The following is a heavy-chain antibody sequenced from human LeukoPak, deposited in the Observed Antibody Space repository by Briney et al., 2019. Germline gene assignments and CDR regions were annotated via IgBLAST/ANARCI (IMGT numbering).Heavy chain of an antibody. CDR3: ARGPSSTSCLDY. V-gene: IGHV1-8*01. D-gene: IGHD2-2*01. CDR2: MNPNSGNT. Sequence: ASVKVYCKASGYTFTSYDINWVRQATGQGLEWMGWMNPNSGNTGYAQKFQGRVTMTRNTSISTAYMELSSLRSEDTAVYYCARGPSSTSCLDYWGQGTLVTVSS. J-gene: IGHJ4*02. CDR1: GYTFTSYD.